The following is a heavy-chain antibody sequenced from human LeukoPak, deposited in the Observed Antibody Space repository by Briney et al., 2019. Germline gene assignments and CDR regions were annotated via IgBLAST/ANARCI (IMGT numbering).Heavy chain of an antibody. CDR3: AKPYSSSSAEVLYFDY. CDR2: ISGSGGST. V-gene: IGHV3-23*01. J-gene: IGHJ4*02. D-gene: IGHD6-6*01. CDR1: GFTFSSYA. Sequence: PGGSLRLSCAASGFTFSSYAMSWVRQAPGKGLEWVSAISGSGGSTYYADSVKGRFTISRDNSKNTLYLQMNSLRAEDTAVYYCAKPYSSSSAEVLYFDYWGQGTLVTVSS.